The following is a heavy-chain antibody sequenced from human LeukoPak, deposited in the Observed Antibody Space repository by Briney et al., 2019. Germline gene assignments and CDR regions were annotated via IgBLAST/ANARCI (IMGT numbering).Heavy chain of an antibody. V-gene: IGHV3-11*01. D-gene: IGHD2-21*02. CDR1: GLTFSDYY. Sequence: GGSLRLSCAASGLTFSDYYMSWIRQAPGKGLEWVSFISSSGSTIYYADSVKGRFTISRDNSNNTLHLQMNSLRGEDTAVYYCARCGSDYDGGAFDIWGQGTMVTVSS. J-gene: IGHJ3*02. CDR3: ARCGSDYDGGAFDI. CDR2: ISSSGSTI.